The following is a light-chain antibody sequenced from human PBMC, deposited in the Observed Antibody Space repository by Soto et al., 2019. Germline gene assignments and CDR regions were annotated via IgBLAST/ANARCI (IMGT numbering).Light chain of an antibody. CDR2: DAS. CDR3: QQFNSYPIT. Sequence: DIQMTQSPSSLSASLGDRVTITWQASQGINNYLNWYQQKPGKAPKLLIYDASNLETGVPSRFSGSGYGTEFNLTIGGLQPDDFATYYCQQFNSYPITFGQGTRLEIK. V-gene: IGKV1-33*01. J-gene: IGKJ5*01. CDR1: QGINNY.